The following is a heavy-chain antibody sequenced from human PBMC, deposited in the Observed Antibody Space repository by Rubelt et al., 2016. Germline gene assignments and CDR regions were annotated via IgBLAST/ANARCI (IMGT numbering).Heavy chain of an antibody. J-gene: IGHJ5*02. D-gene: IGHD3-3*01. Sequence: QVQLVQSGAEVKKPGASVKVSCKVSGYTLTELSMHWVRQAPGKGLEWMGGFDPEDGETIYAQKFQGRVTMTEDTSTDTAYMELSSLRSEDTAVYYCATGGDFGVVIPNWFDPWGQGTLVTVSS. V-gene: IGHV1-24*01. CDR3: ATGGDFGVVIPNWFDP. CDR2: FDPEDGET. CDR1: GYTLTELS.